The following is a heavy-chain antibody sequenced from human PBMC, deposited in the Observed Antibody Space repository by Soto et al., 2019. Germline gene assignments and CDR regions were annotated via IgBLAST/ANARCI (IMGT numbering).Heavy chain of an antibody. J-gene: IGHJ4*02. CDR2: ISWEGGSV. CDR3: ARDHDEDFGYDLDYMNY. Sequence: EVQLVESGGGLVQPGRSLRLSCAASGFNFDDYAMHWVRQAPGKNMEWVSGISWEGGSVGYADSVKGRFTISRDNAENTXYLEMNSLRSEDTALYYCARDHDEDFGYDLDYMNYWGQGTLVTVSS. V-gene: IGHV3-9*01. CDR1: GFNFDDYA. D-gene: IGHD5-12*01.